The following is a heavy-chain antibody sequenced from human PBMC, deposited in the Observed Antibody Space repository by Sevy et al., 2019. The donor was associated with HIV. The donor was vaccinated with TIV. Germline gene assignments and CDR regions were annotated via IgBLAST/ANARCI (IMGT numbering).Heavy chain of an antibody. CDR1: GFTVNDKY. CDR3: FGRFLSYRSGWSYFDY. J-gene: IGHJ4*02. V-gene: IGHV3-66*02. CDR2: IFRSGST. D-gene: IGHD6-19*01. Sequence: GGSLRLSCAISGFTVNDKYIIWVRQAPGKGLEWVSVIFRSGSTYYADSAKGLFTISRDNSMKTVDLQMNSVGAEDTAVYYCFGRFLSYRSGWSYFDYWGQGTLVTVSS.